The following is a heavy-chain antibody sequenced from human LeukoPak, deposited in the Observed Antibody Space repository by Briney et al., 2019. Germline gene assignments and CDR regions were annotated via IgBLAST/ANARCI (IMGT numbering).Heavy chain of an antibody. CDR1: GYTFTGYY. V-gene: IGHV1-2*02. Sequence: ASVKVSCKASGYTFTGYYMHWVRQAPGQGLEWMGWINPNSGGTNYAQKFQGRVTMTRDTSISTAYMELSRLRSDDTAVYYCARDCSSTSCYGRFDYWGQGALVTVSS. J-gene: IGHJ4*02. CDR3: ARDCSSTSCYGRFDY. CDR2: INPNSGGT. D-gene: IGHD2-2*01.